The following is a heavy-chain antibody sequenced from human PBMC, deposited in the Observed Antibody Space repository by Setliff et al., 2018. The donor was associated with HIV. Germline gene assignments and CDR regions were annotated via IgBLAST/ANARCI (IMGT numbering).Heavy chain of an antibody. D-gene: IGHD6-19*01. CDR2: VTHSGRT. V-gene: IGHV4-34*01. Sequence: SETLSLTCAVYGGSFSGYYWSWIRQPPGKGLEWIGEVTHSGRTNYNPPLESRVTISVDTSKNQFSLKLSSVTAADTAVYYCARPGSSGLHIRYWGQGTLVTVSS. J-gene: IGHJ4*02. CDR3: ARPGSSGLHIRY. CDR1: GGSFSGYY.